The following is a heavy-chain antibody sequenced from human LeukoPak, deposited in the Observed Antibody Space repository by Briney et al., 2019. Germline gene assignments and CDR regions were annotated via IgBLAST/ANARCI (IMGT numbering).Heavy chain of an antibody. CDR3: ARDQALGGKDV. D-gene: IGHD6-6*01. Sequence: PGGSLRLSCAASGFTFSSYAMHWVRQAPGKGLEWVAVISYDGSNKYYADSVKGRFTISRDNSKNTLYLQMNSLRAEDTAVYYCARDQALGGKDVWGQGTTVTVSS. CDR2: ISYDGSNK. V-gene: IGHV3-30-3*01. J-gene: IGHJ6*02. CDR1: GFTFSSYA.